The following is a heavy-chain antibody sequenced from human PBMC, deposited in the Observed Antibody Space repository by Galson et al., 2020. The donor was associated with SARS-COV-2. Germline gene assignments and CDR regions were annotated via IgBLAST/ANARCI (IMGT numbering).Heavy chain of an antibody. J-gene: IGHJ4*02. Sequence: GEFPKILCAASGITVSSNYMSWVRQAPGQGPEWVTVIYSGGSTYYADSLKGRFTISSDNSKNTLYLQMNSLRAEDTAVYYCARDYRDIVWGQVTLVTVSS. CDR1: GITVSSNY. D-gene: IGHD2-15*01. CDR2: IYSGGST. V-gene: IGHV3-66*01. CDR3: ARDYRDIV.